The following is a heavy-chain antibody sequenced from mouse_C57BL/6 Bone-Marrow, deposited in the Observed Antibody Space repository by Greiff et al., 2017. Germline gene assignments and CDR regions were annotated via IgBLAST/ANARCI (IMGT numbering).Heavy chain of an antibody. D-gene: IGHD1-1*01. V-gene: IGHV14-4*01. Sequence: EVQLQQSGAELVRPGASVTLSCTASGFNIKDDYMHWVKQRPEQGLEWIAWIDPANGDTAYASTFQGKATITADTSSNTAYLQLSSLTSEDTAVYYCTYDYGSSYYYAMDYWGQGTSVTVSS. J-gene: IGHJ4*01. CDR1: GFNIKDDY. CDR2: IDPANGDT. CDR3: TYDYGSSYYYAMDY.